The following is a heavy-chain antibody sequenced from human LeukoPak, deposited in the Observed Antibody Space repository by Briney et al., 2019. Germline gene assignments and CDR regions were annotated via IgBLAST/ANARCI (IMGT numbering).Heavy chain of an antibody. CDR3: ARYYYDSSGPGGIFDY. J-gene: IGHJ4*02. V-gene: IGHV3-74*01. CDR1: GFTFSSYW. D-gene: IGHD3-22*01. Sequence: GGSLRLSCAASGFTFSSYWMHWVRQAPGKGLVWVSRINSDGGSTSYADSVKGRFTISRDNAKNTLYLLMNSLRAEDTAVYYCARYYYDSSGPGGIFDYWGQGTLVTVSS. CDR2: INSDGGST.